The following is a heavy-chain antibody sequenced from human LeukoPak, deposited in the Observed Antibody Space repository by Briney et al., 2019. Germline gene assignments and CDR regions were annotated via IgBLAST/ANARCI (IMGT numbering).Heavy chain of an antibody. Sequence: ASVKVSCKASGYTFTSYDINWVRQATGQGLEWMGWMNPNSGNTGYAQKFQGRVTMTRDTSISTAYMELSSLRSEDTAVYYCARDLSHQQLVRDYWGQGTLVTVSS. CDR2: MNPNSGNT. D-gene: IGHD6-13*01. CDR1: GYTFTSYD. V-gene: IGHV1-8*01. CDR3: ARDLSHQQLVRDY. J-gene: IGHJ4*02.